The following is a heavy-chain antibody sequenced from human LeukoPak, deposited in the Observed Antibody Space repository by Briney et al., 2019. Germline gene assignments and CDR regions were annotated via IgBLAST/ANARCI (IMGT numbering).Heavy chain of an antibody. CDR1: GYTFTSYG. CDR3: ARDEGLTVTTGNFDY. D-gene: IGHD4-17*01. CDR2: ISAYNGNT. Sequence: GASVKVSCKASGYTFTSYGISWVRQAPGQGLEGMGWISAYNGNTNYAQKLQGRVTMTTDTSTSTAYMELRSLRSDDTAVYYCARDEGLTVTTGNFDYWGQGTLVTVSS. J-gene: IGHJ4*02. V-gene: IGHV1-18*01.